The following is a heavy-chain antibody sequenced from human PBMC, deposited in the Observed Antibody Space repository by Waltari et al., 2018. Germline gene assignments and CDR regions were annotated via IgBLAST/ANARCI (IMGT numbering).Heavy chain of an antibody. CDR2: VNPDTGNA. J-gene: IGHJ4*02. V-gene: IGHV1-2*02. Sequence: QVLLVQSGAEVKKPGASVKVSCKASGYIFTNYYLHWVRQAPGQGPEWMGGVNPDTGNAKYAHNFRVRVTMTWDTSINTAFLDLSGLKSDDTAVYYCARDRTTMAARPGDYWGQGTLVTVSS. D-gene: IGHD6-6*01. CDR3: ARDRTTMAARPGDY. CDR1: GYIFTNYY.